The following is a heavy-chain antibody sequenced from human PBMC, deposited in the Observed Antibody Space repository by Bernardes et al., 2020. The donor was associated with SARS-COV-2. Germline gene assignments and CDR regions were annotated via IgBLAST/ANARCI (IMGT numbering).Heavy chain of an antibody. V-gene: IGHV3-9*01. D-gene: IGHD2-2*02. J-gene: IGHJ4*02. CDR1: GFTCDDYA. CDR3: AKDIYPIATQPNY. Sequence: SRRLSCAASGFTCDDYAMHWVRQAPGKGLEWVSGISWNSGSIGYADSVKGRFTISRDNAKNSLYLQMNSLRAEDTALYYCAKDIYPIATQPNYWGQGTLVTVSS. CDR2: ISWNSGSI.